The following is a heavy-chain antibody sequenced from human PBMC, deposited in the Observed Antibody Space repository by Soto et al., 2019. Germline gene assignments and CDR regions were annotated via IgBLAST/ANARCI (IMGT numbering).Heavy chain of an antibody. CDR2: SYYRGST. CDR3: ASIRFLEWLLDY. D-gene: IGHD3-3*01. CDR1: GGSISSSSYY. Sequence: QLQLQESGPGLVKPSETLSLTCTVSGGSISSSSYYWGWIRQPPGKGLEWIGSSYYRGSTYYNPSLKGRVTISVHTSKNQFSLKLSSVTAADTAVYYCASIRFLEWLLDYWGQGTLVTVSS. J-gene: IGHJ4*02. V-gene: IGHV4-39*01.